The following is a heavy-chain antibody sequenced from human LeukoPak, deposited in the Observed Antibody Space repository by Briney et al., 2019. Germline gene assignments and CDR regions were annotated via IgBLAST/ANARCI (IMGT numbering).Heavy chain of an antibody. D-gene: IGHD2-21*01. Sequence: GGSLRLSYAASGFTFSTYVMSSVPPAPGKGLGWVSGISGSGAVTYYADSVKGRSTISKDSSKETLYLQMSSLRAEDTAVYYCATARVRSGFYFDYWGQGTLVTVSS. J-gene: IGHJ4*02. CDR1: GFTFSTYV. CDR2: ISGSGAVT. V-gene: IGHV3-23*01. CDR3: ATARVRSGFYFDY.